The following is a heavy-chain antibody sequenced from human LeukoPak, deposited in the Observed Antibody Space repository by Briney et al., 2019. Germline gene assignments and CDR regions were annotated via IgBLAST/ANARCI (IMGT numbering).Heavy chain of an antibody. J-gene: IGHJ4*02. CDR3: ARSRRIHPDY. Sequence: GGSLRLSCVASGFSFSSYAMSWVRQAPGKGLEWVSGISGDGESRYYADSVRGRFTISRDNSKNTLYLQMNSLRAEDTAVYYCARSRRIHPDYWGQGTLVTVSS. D-gene: IGHD5-18*01. CDR1: GFSFSSYA. V-gene: IGHV3-23*01. CDR2: ISGDGESR.